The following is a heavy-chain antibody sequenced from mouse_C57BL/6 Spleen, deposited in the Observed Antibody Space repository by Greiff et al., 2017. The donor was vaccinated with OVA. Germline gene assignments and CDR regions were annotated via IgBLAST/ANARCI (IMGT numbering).Heavy chain of an antibody. J-gene: IGHJ1*03. Sequence: DVKLVESGGGLVKPGGSLKLSCAASGFTFSSYAMSWVRQTPEKRLEWVATISDGGSYTYYPDNVKGRFTISRDNAKNNLYLQMSHLKSEDTAMYYCARSAPSGAREYFDVWGTGTTVTVSS. CDR2: ISDGGSYT. V-gene: IGHV5-4*03. D-gene: IGHD3-1*01. CDR1: GFTFSSYA. CDR3: ARSAPSGAREYFDV.